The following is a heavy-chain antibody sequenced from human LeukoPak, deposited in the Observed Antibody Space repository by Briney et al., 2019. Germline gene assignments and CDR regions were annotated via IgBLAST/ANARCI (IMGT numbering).Heavy chain of an antibody. V-gene: IGHV3-7*01. CDR1: GFTFSGYW. J-gene: IGHJ4*02. D-gene: IGHD5-18*01. CDR3: ARGGSVDTASDGDY. CDR2: IKQDGSEK. Sequence: GGSLRLSCAASGFTFSGYWMTWVRQAPGKGLEWVANIKQDGSEKYYVDSVKGRFTISSDNAKESLYLRMNSLRVEDTAVYYCARGGSVDTASDGDYWGQGTLVTVSS.